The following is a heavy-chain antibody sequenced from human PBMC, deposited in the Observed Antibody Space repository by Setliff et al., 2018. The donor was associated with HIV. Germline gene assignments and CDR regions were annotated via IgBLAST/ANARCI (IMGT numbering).Heavy chain of an antibody. J-gene: IGHJ4*02. CDR3: ARLYXSYGHRLDY. D-gene: IGHD3-10*01. Sequence: PSETLSLTCTVSGDSITSNSYYWGWIRQSPGKGLEWIGTMHHSGSTYYNPSLKSRVAIFIDTSKNQFSLRLSSVTAADPAVYYCARLYXSYGHRLDYWDQGAQXXVSS. V-gene: IGHV4-39*01. CDR1: GDSITSNSYY. CDR2: MHHSGST.